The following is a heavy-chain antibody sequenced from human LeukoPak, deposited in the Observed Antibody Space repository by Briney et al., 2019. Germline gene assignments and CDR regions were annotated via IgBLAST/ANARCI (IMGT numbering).Heavy chain of an antibody. CDR1: GGSISSYY. Sequence: KPSETLSLTCTVSGGSISSYYWSWIRQPPGKGLEWIGYIYYSGSTNYNPSLKSRVTISVDTSKNQFSLKLSSVTAADTAVYYCARGYYDSSGYYPMPFDYWGQGTLVTVSS. CDR2: IYYSGST. V-gene: IGHV4-59*01. D-gene: IGHD3-22*01. CDR3: ARGYYDSSGYYPMPFDY. J-gene: IGHJ4*02.